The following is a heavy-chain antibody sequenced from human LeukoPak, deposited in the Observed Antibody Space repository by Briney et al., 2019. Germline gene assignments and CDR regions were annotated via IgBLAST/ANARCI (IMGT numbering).Heavy chain of an antibody. CDR1: GYTFTTYD. J-gene: IGHJ5*02. CDR2: MNPNSGNT. V-gene: IGHV1-8*01. D-gene: IGHD6-19*01. Sequence: GASVKVSCKASGYTFTTYDINWVRQATGQGLEWMGWMNPNSGNTGYARKFQGRVTMTRNTSITTAYMELSSLRSEDTDVYYCARSRGSGHKENWCDPWGQGNLVTVSS. CDR3: ARSRGSGHKENWCDP.